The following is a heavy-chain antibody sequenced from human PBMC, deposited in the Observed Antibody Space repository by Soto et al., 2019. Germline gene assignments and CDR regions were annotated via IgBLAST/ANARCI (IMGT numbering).Heavy chain of an antibody. CDR1: GGSISNFY. CDR2: IYYSGST. Sequence: SETLSLTCTVSGGSISNFYWSWIRQPPGKGLEWIGYIYYSGSTNYNPSLKSRVTITRDTSASTAYMELSSLRSEDTAVYYCASSVVPAAPLPWWGQGTLVTVSS. V-gene: IGHV4-59*01. D-gene: IGHD2-2*01. CDR3: ASSVVPAAPLPW. J-gene: IGHJ4*02.